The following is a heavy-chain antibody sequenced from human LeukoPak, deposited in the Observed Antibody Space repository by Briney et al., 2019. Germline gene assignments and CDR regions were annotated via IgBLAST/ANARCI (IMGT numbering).Heavy chain of an antibody. V-gene: IGHV4-61*01. CDR3: ARAPPGYSSGWPRAEWFDP. Sequence: PSETLSLTCNVSGGSVSSGSYYWSWIRQPPGKGLEWIGYIYNSGTTNYNPSLKCRVTISVDSSKNQFSLKLSSVTAADTAVYYCARAPPGYSSGWPRAEWFDPWGQGTLVTVSS. CDR1: GGSVSSGSYY. D-gene: IGHD6-19*01. J-gene: IGHJ5*02. CDR2: IYNSGTT.